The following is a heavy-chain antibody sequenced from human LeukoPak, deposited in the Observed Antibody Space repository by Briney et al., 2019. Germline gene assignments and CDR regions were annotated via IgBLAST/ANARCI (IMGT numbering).Heavy chain of an antibody. CDR1: GYTFTSYG. CDR3: ARDQRYFDWSTPKD. Sequence: ASVKVSCKASGYTFTSYGISWVRQAPGQGLEGMGWISAYNGNTNYAQKLQGRVTMTTDTSTSTAYMELRSLRSDDTAVYYCARDQRYFDWSTPKDWGQGTLVTVSS. V-gene: IGHV1-18*01. D-gene: IGHD3-9*01. J-gene: IGHJ4*02. CDR2: ISAYNGNT.